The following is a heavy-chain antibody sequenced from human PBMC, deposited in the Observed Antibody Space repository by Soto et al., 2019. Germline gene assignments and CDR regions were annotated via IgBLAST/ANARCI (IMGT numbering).Heavy chain of an antibody. Sequence: GSLRLSCAASGFTFSSYEMNWVRQAPGKGLEWVSYISSSGSTIYYADSVKGRFTISRDNAKNSLYLQMNSLRVEDTAVYYCARGRLLWFGELSGDAFDIWGQGTMVTVSS. CDR1: GFTFSSYE. CDR2: ISSSGSTI. V-gene: IGHV3-48*03. J-gene: IGHJ3*02. CDR3: ARGRLLWFGELSGDAFDI. D-gene: IGHD3-10*01.